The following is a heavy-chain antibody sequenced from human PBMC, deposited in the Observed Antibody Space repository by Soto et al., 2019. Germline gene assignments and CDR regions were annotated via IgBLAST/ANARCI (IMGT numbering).Heavy chain of an antibody. V-gene: IGHV3-11*05. Sequence: QVQLVESGGGLVKPGGSLRLSCAASGFTFSDYYMSWIRQAPGKGLEWVSYISSSSSYTNSADSVKGRFTISRDNGKNSLYLQMNSLRAEDTAVYYCARDSCSGGRCYGVAYFQHWGQGTLVTVSS. CDR3: ARDSCSGGRCYGVAYFQH. J-gene: IGHJ1*01. CDR1: GFTFSDYY. D-gene: IGHD2-15*01. CDR2: ISSSSSYT.